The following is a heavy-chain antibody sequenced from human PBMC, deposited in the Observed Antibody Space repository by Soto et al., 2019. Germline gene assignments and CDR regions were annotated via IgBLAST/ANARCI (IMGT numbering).Heavy chain of an antibody. J-gene: IGHJ1*01. CDR1: GFTFSSYG. Sequence: GGSLRLSCAASGFTFSSYGMHWVRQAPGKGLEWVAVISYDGSNKYYADSVKGRFTISRDNSKNTLYLQMNSLRAEDTAVYYCAKDGGYSGYDPHFQHWGQGTLVTVSS. D-gene: IGHD5-12*01. V-gene: IGHV3-30*18. CDR2: ISYDGSNK. CDR3: AKDGGYSGYDPHFQH.